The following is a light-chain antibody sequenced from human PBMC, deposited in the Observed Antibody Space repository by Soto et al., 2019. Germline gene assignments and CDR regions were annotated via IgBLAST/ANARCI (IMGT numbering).Light chain of an antibody. CDR2: KAS. CDR3: QQYNSYST. Sequence: DIQMNQSPSTLSASVGDRFTITCRDSQSISSWLAWYQQTPGKAPKLLIYKASSSESGVPSRFSGSGSGTEFTLTISSLQPDDFATYYCQQYNSYSTFGQGTKVDIK. CDR1: QSISSW. J-gene: IGKJ1*01. V-gene: IGKV1-5*03.